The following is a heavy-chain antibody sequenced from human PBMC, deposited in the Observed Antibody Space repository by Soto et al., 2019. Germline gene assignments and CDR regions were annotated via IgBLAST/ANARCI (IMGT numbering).Heavy chain of an antibody. D-gene: IGHD3-3*01. V-gene: IGHV3-23*01. CDR1: GFTFSSYA. CDR2: ISGSGGST. CDR3: ADLKWSRSYLP. Sequence: AGGSLRLSCAASGFTFSSYAMSWVRQAPGKGLEWVSAISGSGGSTYYADSVKGRFTISRDDSKNSLFLQMNSLTTEDTAIYYCADLKWSRSYLPWGQGTLVTVSS. J-gene: IGHJ1*01.